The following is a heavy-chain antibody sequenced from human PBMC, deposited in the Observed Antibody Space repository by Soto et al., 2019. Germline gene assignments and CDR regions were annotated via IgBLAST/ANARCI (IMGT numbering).Heavy chain of an antibody. V-gene: IGHV3-23*01. CDR2: ISGSGGST. J-gene: IGHJ6*02. D-gene: IGHD3-10*01. Sequence: GGSLRLSCAASGFTFSSYAMSWVRQAPGKGLEWVSAISGSGGSTYYADSVKGRFTISRDNSKNTLYLQMNSLGAEDTAVYYCAKRAVHGLYGSGKYYGMDVWGQGTTVTVSS. CDR3: AKRAVHGLYGSGKYYGMDV. CDR1: GFTFSSYA.